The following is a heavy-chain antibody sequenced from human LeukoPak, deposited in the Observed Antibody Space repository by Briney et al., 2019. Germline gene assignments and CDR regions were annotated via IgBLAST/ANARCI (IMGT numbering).Heavy chain of an antibody. D-gene: IGHD6-19*01. CDR1: GGTFSSYA. J-gene: IGHJ4*02. V-gene: IGHV1-69*05. CDR3: ARDLGAEQWLAPFDY. Sequence: SVKVSCKASGGTFSSYAISWVRQAPGQGLEWMGGIIPVFGTSNYAQKFQGRVTITTDTSTSTAYMELRSLRSDDTAVYYCARDLGAEQWLAPFDYWGQGTLVTVSS. CDR2: IIPVFGTS.